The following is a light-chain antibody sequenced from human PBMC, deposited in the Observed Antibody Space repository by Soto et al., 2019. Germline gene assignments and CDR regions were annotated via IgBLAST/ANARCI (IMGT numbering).Light chain of an antibody. CDR3: AAWEAGLFV. V-gene: IGLV1-44*01. CDR2: GNT. J-gene: IGLJ1*01. CDR1: SSNLGKSI. Sequence: QSALTQPPSVSGTPGQRVTISCSGSSSNLGKSIVSWYQQLPGRAPKVVVYGNTQRPLGVPVRFSGSKSATSASLAISGLLPEDEADYYCAAWEAGLFVFGSGTKV.